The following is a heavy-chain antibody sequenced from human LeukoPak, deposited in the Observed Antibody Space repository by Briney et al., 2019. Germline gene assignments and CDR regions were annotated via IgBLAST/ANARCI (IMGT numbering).Heavy chain of an antibody. J-gene: IGHJ5*02. Sequence: SETLSLTCTVSGGSISSSSYYWGWIRQPPGKGLEWIGSIYYSGSTYYNPSLKSRVTISVDTSKNQFSLKLSSVTAADTAVYYCARETPPGIAAAGQRFDPWGQGTLVTVSS. CDR1: GGSISSSSYY. CDR3: ARETPPGIAAAGQRFDP. D-gene: IGHD6-13*01. CDR2: IYYSGST. V-gene: IGHV4-39*07.